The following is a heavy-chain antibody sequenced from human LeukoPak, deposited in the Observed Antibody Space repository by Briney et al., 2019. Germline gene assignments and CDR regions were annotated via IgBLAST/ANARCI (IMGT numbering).Heavy chain of an antibody. J-gene: IGHJ3*01. V-gene: IGHV3-30-3*01. D-gene: IGHD3-16*02. CDR1: GFTFSNYA. CDR3: AREGAIVGNAFDL. Sequence: GGALRLSCAASGFTFSNYAMHWVRQAPGKGVEGVAMISYDEINQYYVDSVTCRFTISRDNSKTSLYLQMNGLRPDDTALYYCAREGAIVGNAFDLGGLGTMVIVSS. CDR2: ISYDEINQ.